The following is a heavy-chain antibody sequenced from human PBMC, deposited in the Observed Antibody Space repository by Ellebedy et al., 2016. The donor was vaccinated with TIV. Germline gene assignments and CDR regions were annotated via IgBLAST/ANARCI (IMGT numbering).Heavy chain of an antibody. D-gene: IGHD3-22*01. V-gene: IGHV3-23*01. J-gene: IGHJ5*02. CDR2: ISGSGGST. CDR1: GFTFSSYA. Sequence: GGSLRLSXAASGFTFSSYAMSWVRQAPGKGLEWVSAISGSGGSTYYADSVKGRFTISRDNSKNTLYLQMNSLRAEDTAVYYCARDYYDSSGYYYWFDPWGQGTLVTVSS. CDR3: ARDYYDSSGYYYWFDP.